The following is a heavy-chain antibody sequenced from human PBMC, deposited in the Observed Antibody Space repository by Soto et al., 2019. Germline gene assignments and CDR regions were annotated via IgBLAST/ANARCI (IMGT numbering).Heavy chain of an antibody. D-gene: IGHD6-13*01. J-gene: IGHJ3*02. V-gene: IGHV1-69*08. CDR3: AREACPNPAAVTIGHDAFDI. CDR1: GGTFSSYT. CDR2: IIPILGIA. Sequence: QVQLVQSGAEVKKPGSSVKVSCKASGGTFSSYTISWVRQAPGQGLEWMGRIIPILGIANYAQKFQGRVTITADKSTSTAYMELSSLRSEDTAVYYCAREACPNPAAVTIGHDAFDIWGQGTMVTVSS.